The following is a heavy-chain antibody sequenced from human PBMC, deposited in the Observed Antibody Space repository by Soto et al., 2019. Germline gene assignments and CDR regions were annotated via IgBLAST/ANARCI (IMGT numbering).Heavy chain of an antibody. Sequence: SETLSLTCSVSGGSISGSYRSWIRQSPGKGLEWLGYVYYTGSTNYSPSLRSRVSISVDTSKNEFSLRLSSVTAADTAVYFCARSVAVPGAHIDYWGQGTQVTVSS. J-gene: IGHJ4*02. CDR3: ARSVAVPGAHIDY. CDR1: GGSISGSY. V-gene: IGHV4-59*01. D-gene: IGHD6-19*01. CDR2: VYYTGST.